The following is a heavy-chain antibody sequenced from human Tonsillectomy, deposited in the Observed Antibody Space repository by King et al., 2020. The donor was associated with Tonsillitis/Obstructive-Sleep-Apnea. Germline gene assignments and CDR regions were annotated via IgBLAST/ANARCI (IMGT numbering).Heavy chain of an antibody. CDR1: GGAISSSNW. CDR2: IYHSGST. CDR3: ARGAPHYYYYYMDV. V-gene: IGHV4-4*02. Sequence: VQLQESGPGLVKPSGTLSLTCAVSGGAISSSNWWRWVRQPPGKGLGWIGEIYHSGSTNYNPSLKSRVTISVDKSKNQFSLKPSSVSAADTAVYYCARGAPHYYYYYMDVWGKGTTVTVSS. J-gene: IGHJ6*03.